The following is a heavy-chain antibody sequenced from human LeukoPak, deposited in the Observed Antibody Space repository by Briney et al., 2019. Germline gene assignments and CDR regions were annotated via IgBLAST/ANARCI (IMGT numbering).Heavy chain of an antibody. V-gene: IGHV4-34*01. CDR3: ARGGYTYGYGY. Sequence: SETLSLTCAVYGGSFSDYYCSWIRQPPGMGLEWIGEINHSGNTNYNPSLKSRVTISVDTSKNQFSLKLSSVTAADTAVYFCARGGYTYGYGYWGQGNLVTVSP. CDR2: INHSGNT. J-gene: IGHJ4*02. D-gene: IGHD5-18*01. CDR1: GGSFSDYY.